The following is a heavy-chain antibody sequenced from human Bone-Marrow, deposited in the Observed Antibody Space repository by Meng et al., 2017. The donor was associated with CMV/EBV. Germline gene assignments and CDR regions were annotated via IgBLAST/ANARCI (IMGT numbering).Heavy chain of an antibody. CDR2: IYYSGST. Sequence: GSLRLSCTVPGGSISSYYWSWIRQPPGKGLEWIGYIYYSGSTNYNPSLKSRVTISVDTSKNQFSLKLSSVTAADTAVYYCARRCGGDCWGGMDVWGQATTVTVSS. V-gene: IGHV4-59*01. CDR3: ARRCGGDCWGGMDV. CDR1: GGSISSYY. J-gene: IGHJ6*02. D-gene: IGHD2-21*01.